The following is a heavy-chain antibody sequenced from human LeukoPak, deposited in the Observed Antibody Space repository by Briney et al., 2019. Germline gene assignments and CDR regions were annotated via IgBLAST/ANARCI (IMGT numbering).Heavy chain of an antibody. Sequence: GGSLRLSCAASGFTFSSYWMHWVRQAPGKGLVWVSRIKSDGSTNYADSVKGRFPISRANAKNTLSLQMNSLRAEDTGVYYCARAPSEIGGYYPEYFRHWGQGTLVTVSS. D-gene: IGHD3-22*01. CDR3: ARAPSEIGGYYPEYFRH. CDR2: IKSDGST. CDR1: GFTFSSYW. J-gene: IGHJ1*01. V-gene: IGHV3-74*01.